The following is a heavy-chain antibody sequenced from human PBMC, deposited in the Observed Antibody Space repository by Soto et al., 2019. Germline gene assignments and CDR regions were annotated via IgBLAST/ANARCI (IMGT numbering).Heavy chain of an antibody. Sequence: PSETLSLTCTVSGGSIRGYYWSWIRQSAGMRLEWIGRMHTSGSTDYNPSLKSRVTISVDMSKNQISLKLTSVTAADTAVYYCARGGSSDWQVALDIWGQGTMVTVSS. J-gene: IGHJ3*02. V-gene: IGHV4-4*07. CDR1: GGSIRGYY. CDR2: MHTSGST. CDR3: ARGGSSDWQVALDI. D-gene: IGHD6-19*01.